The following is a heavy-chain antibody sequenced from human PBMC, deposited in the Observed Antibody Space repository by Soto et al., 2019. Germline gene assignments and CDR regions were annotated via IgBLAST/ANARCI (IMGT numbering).Heavy chain of an antibody. CDR1: GFTFSSYE. CDR2: ISSSGSTI. J-gene: IGHJ6*02. Sequence: GGSLRLSCAASGFTFSSYEMNWVRQAPGKGLEWVSYISSSGSTIYYADSVKGRFTISRDNAKNSLYLQMNSLRAEDTAVYYCARDPDGYDYYYGMDVWGQGTTVTVSS. CDR3: ARDPDGYDYYYGMDV. V-gene: IGHV3-48*03.